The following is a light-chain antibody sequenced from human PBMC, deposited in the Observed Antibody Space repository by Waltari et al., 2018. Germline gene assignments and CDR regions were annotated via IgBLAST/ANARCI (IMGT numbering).Light chain of an antibody. Sequence: EIVMTQSPATLSVSPGERATLSCRASQSVSSNLAWYQQKPGQAPRLLIYGASTRATCIPARFSGSGSGTEVTLTISSLQSEDFAVYYCQQYNNWPGTFGQGTKVEIK. J-gene: IGKJ1*01. CDR3: QQYNNWPGT. CDR1: QSVSSN. V-gene: IGKV3-15*01. CDR2: GAS.